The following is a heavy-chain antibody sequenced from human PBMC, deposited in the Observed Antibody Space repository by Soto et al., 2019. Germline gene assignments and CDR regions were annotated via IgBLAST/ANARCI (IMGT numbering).Heavy chain of an antibody. V-gene: IGHV3-74*03. J-gene: IGHJ3*02. CDR1: GFTFSDSW. Sequence: EVQLVESGGGLVQPGGSLRLSCVASGFTFSDSWMHWVRQAPGKGLMWVSRISFDGTATTSADSVRGRFSISRDNAKNTLFLQMNHLRAGDTAMYYCVRDRRLRGHPFDIWGQGTFVTVSS. D-gene: IGHD2-21*02. CDR2: ISFDGTAT. CDR3: VRDRRLRGHPFDI.